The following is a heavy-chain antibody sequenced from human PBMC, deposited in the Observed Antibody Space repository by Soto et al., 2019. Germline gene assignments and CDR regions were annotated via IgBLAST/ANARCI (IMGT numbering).Heavy chain of an antibody. CDR2: IIPIFGTA. CDR3: ARDMGYSSSWGAYYFDY. CDR1: GGTFSSYA. J-gene: IGHJ4*02. D-gene: IGHD6-6*01. V-gene: IGHV1-69*13. Sequence: SVKVSCKASGGTFSSYAISWVRQAPGQGLEWMGGIIPIFGTANYAQKFQGRVTITADESTSTAYMELSSLRSEDTAVYYCARDMGYSSSWGAYYFDYWGQGTLVTVSS.